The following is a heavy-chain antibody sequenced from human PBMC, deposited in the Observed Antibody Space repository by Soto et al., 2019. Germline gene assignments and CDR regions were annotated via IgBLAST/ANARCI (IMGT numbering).Heavy chain of an antibody. D-gene: IGHD5-18*01. CDR2: IRSKAYGGTT. CDR1: GFTFNDYT. J-gene: IGHJ4*02. V-gene: IGHV3-49*04. Sequence: PGGSLRLSCTASGFTFNDYTLSWVRQAPGKGLEWVGFIRSKAYGGTTEYAASVKGRFTISRDDSKSIAYLQMTSLRAEDSAVYYCGRAESPDTAYFSDYWGQGTLVTVSS. CDR3: GRAESPDTAYFSDY.